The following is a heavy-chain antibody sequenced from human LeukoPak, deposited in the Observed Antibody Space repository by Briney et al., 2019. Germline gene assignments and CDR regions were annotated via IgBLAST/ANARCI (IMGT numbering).Heavy chain of an antibody. Sequence: PSQTLSLTRAISGDSVSRNSATGNWTRHSPSRGLEWLRRTYYRSKWYNDYAVSVKSRITINPDTLNNHFSLQLNSVTPEDTAVYYCARQIGVAGSNRFDPWGQGTLVTVSS. CDR3: ARQIGVAGSNRFDP. CDR2: TYYRSKWYN. J-gene: IGHJ5*02. CDR1: GDSVSRNSAT. D-gene: IGHD6-19*01. V-gene: IGHV6-1*01.